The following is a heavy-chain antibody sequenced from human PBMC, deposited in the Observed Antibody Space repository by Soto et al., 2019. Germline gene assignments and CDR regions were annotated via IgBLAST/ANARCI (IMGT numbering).Heavy chain of an antibody. V-gene: IGHV3-49*03. Sequence: GGSLRLSCTASGFTFCDYAMGWFRQAPGKGLEWVGFIRSKAYGGTTEYAASVKGRFTISRDDSKSIAYLQMNSLKTEDTAVYYCTRDVSVVANNAFDICGQGTMVTVSS. CDR1: GFTFCDYA. J-gene: IGHJ3*02. CDR3: TRDVSVVANNAFDI. D-gene: IGHD3-22*01. CDR2: IRSKAYGGTT.